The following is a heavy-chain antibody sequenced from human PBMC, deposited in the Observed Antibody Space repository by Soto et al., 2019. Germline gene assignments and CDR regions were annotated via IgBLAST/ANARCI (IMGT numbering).Heavy chain of an antibody. CDR1: GFTFTSSA. J-gene: IGHJ6*03. D-gene: IGHD2-2*01. Sequence: SLKVSCKASGFTFTSSAMQWVRQARGQRLEWIGWIVVGSGNTNYAQKFQERVTITRDMSTSTAYMELSSLRSEDTAVYYCAAVFRMPPLYYMDVWGKGTTVTVSS. V-gene: IGHV1-58*02. CDR2: IVVGSGNT. CDR3: AAVFRMPPLYYMDV.